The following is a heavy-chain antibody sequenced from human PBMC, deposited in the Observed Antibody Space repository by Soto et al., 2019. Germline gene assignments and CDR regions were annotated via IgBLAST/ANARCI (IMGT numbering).Heavy chain of an antibody. Sequence: PGVSLRLSCAASGFTFSSYSMNWVRQAPGKGLEWVSSISSSSSYIYYADSVKGRFTISRDNAKNSLYLQMNSLRAEDTAVYYCGRVIDQAYGGGGYVPHPFAYWAKGTLDPVSP. D-gene: IGHD2-21*01. CDR2: ISSSSSYI. V-gene: IGHV3-21*01. CDR1: GFTFSSYS. CDR3: GRVIDQAYGGGGYVPHPFAY. J-gene: IGHJ4*02.